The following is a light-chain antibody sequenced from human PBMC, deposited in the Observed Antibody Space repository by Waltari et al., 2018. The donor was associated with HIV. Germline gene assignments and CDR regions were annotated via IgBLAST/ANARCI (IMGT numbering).Light chain of an antibody. CDR3: QQAHSFPHT. CDR1: QFISTS. CDR2: DAS. V-gene: IGKV1-12*01. J-gene: IGKJ2*01. Sequence: DIQMTQSPSSMSAFVGDKVTITCRATQFISTSLAWYQQRPNRAPKLLIFDASRLQSGAPSRFSGRGSGTQFTLTINSLQPEDVGTYYCQQAHSFPHTFGQGT.